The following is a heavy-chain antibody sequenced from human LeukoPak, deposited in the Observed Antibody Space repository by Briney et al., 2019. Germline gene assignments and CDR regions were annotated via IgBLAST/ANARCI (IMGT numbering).Heavy chain of an antibody. V-gene: IGHV4-4*07. CDR3: ARGKTAAPGMLEY. CDR1: GGSISSYS. CDR2: IITSGST. Sequence: SETLCLTCSVSGGSISSYSWSWIRQPAGEGLEWIGRIITSGSTNYNPSLKSRVAISRDTSKNQFSLKVTSVTAADTAIYYCARGKTAAPGMLEYWGQGTLVTVSS. D-gene: IGHD6-13*01. J-gene: IGHJ4*02.